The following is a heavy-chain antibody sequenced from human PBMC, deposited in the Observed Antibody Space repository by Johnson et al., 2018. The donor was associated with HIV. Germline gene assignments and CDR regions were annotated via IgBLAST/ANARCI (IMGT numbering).Heavy chain of an antibody. CDR1: EFTFSKYA. CDR3: AKDPSTVTTFYAFDI. V-gene: IGHV3-23*04. CDR2: ISGSGTTT. J-gene: IGHJ3*02. D-gene: IGHD4-17*01. Sequence: VQLVESGGALIQPGGSLRLSCAASEFTFSKYAMSWVRQAPGKGLEWVSGISGSGTTTYYGDSVKGRFTISRDNSKNTLYLQMNSLRADDTAVYYCAKDPSTVTTFYAFDIWGQGTMVTVSS.